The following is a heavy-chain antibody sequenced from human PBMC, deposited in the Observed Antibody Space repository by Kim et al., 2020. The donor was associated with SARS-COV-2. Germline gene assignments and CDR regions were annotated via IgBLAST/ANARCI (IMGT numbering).Heavy chain of an antibody. Sequence: TDRGAPVKGRISISRADSKNTLYLQMNSLNSEDTAVYYCSKGGPEGNYFDFWGQGTLVTVSS. CDR2: T. V-gene: IGHV3-15*01. D-gene: IGHD5-12*01. J-gene: IGHJ4*02. CDR3: SKGGPEGNYFDF.